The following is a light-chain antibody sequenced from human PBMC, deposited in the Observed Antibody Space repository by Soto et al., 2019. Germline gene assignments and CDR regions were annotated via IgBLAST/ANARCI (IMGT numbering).Light chain of an antibody. Sequence: EIVMTQSPVTLSVSPGEGATLSCRASQSVGTNLAWYQQKPGRAPRLLIYGASIRATGIPTRFSGSGSGTEFLRTIDSRQSEDFAVYYCLQHHHWPPWTFGQGTKVEIK. J-gene: IGKJ1*01. CDR1: QSVGTN. CDR2: GAS. V-gene: IGKV3-15*01. CDR3: LQHHHWPPWT.